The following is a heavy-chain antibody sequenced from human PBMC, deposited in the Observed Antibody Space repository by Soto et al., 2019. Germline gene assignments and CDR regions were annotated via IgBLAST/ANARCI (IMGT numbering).Heavy chain of an antibody. CDR3: ARGESHRLWLLDYYYYMDI. Sequence: GGSLRLSCAASGFTFSSYSMNWVRQAPGKGLEWVSSISSSSYIYYADSVKGRFTISRDNAKNSLYLQMNSLRAEDTAVYYCARGESHRLWLLDYYYYMDIWGKRLTVSVSS. V-gene: IGHV3-21*01. CDR1: GFTFSSYS. J-gene: IGHJ6*03. D-gene: IGHD5-18*01. CDR2: ISSSSYI.